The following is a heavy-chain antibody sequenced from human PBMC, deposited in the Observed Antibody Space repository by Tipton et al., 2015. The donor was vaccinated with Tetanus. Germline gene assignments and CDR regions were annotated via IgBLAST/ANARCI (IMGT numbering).Heavy chain of an antibody. V-gene: IGHV3-53*01. CDR3: ARNYLSFGSLYAYFDY. CDR2: LYTDGRT. Sequence: SLRLSCAASGFTFSSYAMSWVRQAPGKGLEWVSLLYTDGRTYYADSVKGRFTISRDVFKNTVDLQMNNLRAEDTAVYYCARNYLSFGSLYAYFDYWGQGSLVTVSS. CDR1: GFTFSSYA. J-gene: IGHJ4*02. D-gene: IGHD2-8*01.